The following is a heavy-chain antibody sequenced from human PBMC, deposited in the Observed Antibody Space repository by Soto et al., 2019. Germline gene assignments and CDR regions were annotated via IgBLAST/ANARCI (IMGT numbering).Heavy chain of an antibody. V-gene: IGHV1-2*04. CDR2: INPNSGGT. J-gene: IGHJ5*02. CDR3: ARDYSSNEINWFDP. D-gene: IGHD6-13*01. CDR1: GYTFTGYY. Sequence: GASVKVSCKASGYTFTGYYMHWVRQAPGQGLEWMGWINPNSGGTNYAQKFQGWVTMTRDTSISTAYMELSRLRSDDTAVYYCARDYSSNEINWFDPWGQGTLVTVSS.